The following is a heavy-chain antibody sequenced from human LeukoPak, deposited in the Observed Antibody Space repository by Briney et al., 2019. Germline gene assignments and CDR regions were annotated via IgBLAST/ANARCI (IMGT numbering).Heavy chain of an antibody. V-gene: IGHV3-23*01. J-gene: IGHJ4*02. CDR3: AKDRVGFRGVISD. D-gene: IGHD3-10*01. CDR2: ISGSGYRT. CDR1: GFTFSSYA. Sequence: GGSLRLSCAASGFTFSSYALSWVRQAPGKGLEWVSAISGSGYRTHYADSVGGRFTISRDNSKNTLYLQMNSLRAEDTAVYYCAKDRVGFRGVISDWGQGTLVTVSS.